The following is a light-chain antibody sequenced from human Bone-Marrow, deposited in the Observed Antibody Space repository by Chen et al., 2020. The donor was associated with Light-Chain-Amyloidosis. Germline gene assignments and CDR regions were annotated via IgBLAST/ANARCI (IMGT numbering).Light chain of an antibody. CDR1: SGSIATNY. CDR2: EDD. J-gene: IGLJ3*02. V-gene: IGLV6-57*01. CDR3: QSYQGSSQGV. Sequence: NFMLTKPHSVSESPGKTVIISCTRSSGSIATNYVQWYQQRPGSSPTTVIYEDDQRPSGAPDRFSGSIDRSSNSASLTISGLKTEDEADYYCQSYQGSSQGVFGGGTKLTVL.